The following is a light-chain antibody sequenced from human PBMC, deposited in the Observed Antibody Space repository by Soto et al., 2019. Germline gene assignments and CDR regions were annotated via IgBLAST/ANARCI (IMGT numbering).Light chain of an antibody. CDR1: SNDVGAYNY. CDR3: SAYTGTNTLPYV. CDR2: DDS. J-gene: IGLJ1*01. V-gene: IGLV2-14*01. Sequence: QSVLTQPASVSGSPGQSITISCTGTSNDVGAYNYVSWYLQHPGKVPKLMIYDDSHRPSGVSDRFSGSKSGNTASLTISGLQTEDEADYFCSAYTGTNTLPYVFGTGTKGTV.